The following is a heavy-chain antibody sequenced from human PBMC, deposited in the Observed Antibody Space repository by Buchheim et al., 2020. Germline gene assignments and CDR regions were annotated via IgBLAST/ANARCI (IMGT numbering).Heavy chain of an antibody. CDR3: ARDLSSSSWYYFDY. V-gene: IGHV3-33*01. CDR1: GFTFSSYG. Sequence: QVQLVESGGGVVQPGRSLRLSCAASGFTFSSYGMHWVRQAPGKGLEWVAVIWYDGSNKYYADSVKGRFTISRDNSTNTLYLPMNSLRAEDTAVYYCARDLSSSSWYYFDYWGQGTL. D-gene: IGHD6-13*01. CDR2: IWYDGSNK. J-gene: IGHJ4*02.